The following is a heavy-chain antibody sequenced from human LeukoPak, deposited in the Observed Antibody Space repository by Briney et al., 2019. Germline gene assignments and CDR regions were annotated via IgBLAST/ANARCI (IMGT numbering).Heavy chain of an antibody. CDR1: GGSISSYY. D-gene: IGHD3-16*01. J-gene: IGHJ4*02. CDR2: IYYSGYT. Sequence: SETLSLTCTVSGGSISSYYWSWIRQPPGKGLEWIGYIYYSGYTNYNPSLKSRVTISVDKSKNQFSLKLSSVTAADTAVYYCARDQGGKYYFDYWGQGTLVTVSS. CDR3: ARDQGGKYYFDY. V-gene: IGHV4-59*12.